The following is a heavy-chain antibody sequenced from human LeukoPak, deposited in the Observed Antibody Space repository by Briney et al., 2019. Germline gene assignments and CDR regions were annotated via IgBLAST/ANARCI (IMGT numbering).Heavy chain of an antibody. J-gene: IGHJ4*02. CDR3: AREARYDFWSGYPDPFDY. V-gene: IGHV4-39*07. CDR2: IYYSGST. D-gene: IGHD3-3*01. Sequence: SETLSLTCTVSGGSISSSSYYWGWIRQPPGKGLEWIGSIYYSGSTYYNPSLKSRVTISVDRSKNQFSLKLSSVTAADTAVYYCAREARYDFWSGYPDPFDYWGQGTLVTVSS. CDR1: GGSISSSSYY.